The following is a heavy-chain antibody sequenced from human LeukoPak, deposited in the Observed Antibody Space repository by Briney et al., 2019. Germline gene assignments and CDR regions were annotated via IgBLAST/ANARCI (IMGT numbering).Heavy chain of an antibody. CDR2: IYSGGST. J-gene: IGHJ4*02. CDR1: GFTVSSDY. CDR3: ARGGSSWSLDY. Sequence: GGSLRLSCAASGFTVSSDYMSWVRQAPGKGLEWVSVIYSGGSTYYADSVKGRFTISRDNSKNTLYLQMNSLRAEDTAVYYCARGGSSWSLDYWGQGTLVTVSS. D-gene: IGHD6-13*01. V-gene: IGHV3-53*01.